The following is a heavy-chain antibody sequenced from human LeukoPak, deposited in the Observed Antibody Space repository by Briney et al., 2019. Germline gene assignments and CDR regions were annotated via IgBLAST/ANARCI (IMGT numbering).Heavy chain of an antibody. J-gene: IGHJ4*02. V-gene: IGHV3-23*01. CDR3: AKDPWELLGGEFDY. CDR1: GFTFSSYA. CDR2: ISGSGGST. D-gene: IGHD1-26*01. Sequence: GGSLRLSCAASGFTFSSYAMSWVRQAPGKGLEWVSAISGSGGSTCYADSVKGRFTISRDNSKNTLYLQMNSLRAEDTAVYYCAKDPWELLGGEFDYWGQGTLVTVSS.